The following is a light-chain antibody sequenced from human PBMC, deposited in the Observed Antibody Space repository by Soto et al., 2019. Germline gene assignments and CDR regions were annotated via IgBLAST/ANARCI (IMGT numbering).Light chain of an antibody. CDR3: QQYGFSPIS. CDR2: DAS. J-gene: IGKJ5*01. V-gene: IGKV3-20*01. CDR1: QTITNDY. Sequence: EIVLTQSPCTLSLSPGERATLSCRASQTITNDYLAWYQQKDGQAPRLLLYDASTRATGVPDRFSGSASGPEYTLTISRLEPEDFAVYSCQQYGFSPISFGQGTRLELK.